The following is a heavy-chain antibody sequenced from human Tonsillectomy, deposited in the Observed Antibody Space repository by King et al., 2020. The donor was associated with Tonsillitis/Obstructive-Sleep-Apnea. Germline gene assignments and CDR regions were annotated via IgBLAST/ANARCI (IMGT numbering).Heavy chain of an antibody. CDR2: IYHSGST. V-gene: IGHV4-4*02. CDR1: GGSISSINW. D-gene: IGHD2-2*03. Sequence: VQLQESGPGLVKPSGTLSLTCAVSGGSISSINWWRWVRQPPGKGLEWIGKIYHSGSTDYNPSLTRGVSISVDKSKNHISLRLSSVTAADTAVYYCASGYCSSPSCHGDDAFDIWGQGTMVTDSS. J-gene: IGHJ3*02. CDR3: ASGYCSSPSCHGDDAFDI.